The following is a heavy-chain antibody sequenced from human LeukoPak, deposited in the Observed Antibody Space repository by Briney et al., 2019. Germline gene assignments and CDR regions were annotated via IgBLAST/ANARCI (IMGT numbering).Heavy chain of an antibody. V-gene: IGHV3-30*18. D-gene: IGHD3-10*01. CDR1: GFTFSSYG. J-gene: IGHJ4*02. CDR3: AKDRYGSGTYQDY. CDR2: ISYDGSNK. Sequence: GGSLRLSCAASGFTFSSYGMHWVRQAPGKGLEWVAVISYDGSNKYYADSVKGRFTISRDNSKNTLYLQMNSLGAEDTAVYYCAKDRYGSGTYQDYWGQGTLVTVSS.